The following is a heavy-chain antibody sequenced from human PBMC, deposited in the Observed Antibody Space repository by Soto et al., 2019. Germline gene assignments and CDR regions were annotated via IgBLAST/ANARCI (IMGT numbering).Heavy chain of an antibody. Sequence: GGSLRLSCAASGFTVSSNYMSWVRQAPGKGLEWVSVIYSGGSTYYADSVKGRFTISRDNSKNTLYLQMNSLRAEGTAVYYCARDNIVVVPAAMLYYYYGMDVWGQGTTVTVSS. D-gene: IGHD2-2*01. CDR2: IYSGGST. CDR1: GFTVSSNY. J-gene: IGHJ6*02. CDR3: ARDNIVVVPAAMLYYYYGMDV. V-gene: IGHV3-66*01.